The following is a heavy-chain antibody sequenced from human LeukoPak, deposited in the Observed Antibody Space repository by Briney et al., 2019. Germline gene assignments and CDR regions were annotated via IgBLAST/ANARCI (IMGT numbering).Heavy chain of an antibody. CDR1: GFTFSSYS. CDR3: ARAGSSSWYGNWFDP. CDR2: ISSSSYI. J-gene: IGHJ5*02. V-gene: IGHV3-21*01. Sequence: EGSLRLSCAASGFTFSSYSMNWVRQAPGKGLEWVSSISSSSYIYYADSVKGRFTISRDNAKNSLYLQMNSLRAEDTAVYYCARAGSSSWYGNWFDPWGQGTLVTVSS. D-gene: IGHD6-13*01.